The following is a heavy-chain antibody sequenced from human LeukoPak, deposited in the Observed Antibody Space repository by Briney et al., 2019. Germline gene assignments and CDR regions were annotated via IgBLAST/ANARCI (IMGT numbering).Heavy chain of an antibody. CDR3: VGFGSRNWFDP. CDR2: IYYSGST. Sequence: PSETLSLTCTVSGGSISSYYWSWIRQPRGKGLEWIGYIYYSGSTNYNPSLKSRVTISVDTSKNQFSLKLSSVTAADTAVYYCVGFGSRNWFDPWGQGTLVTVSS. J-gene: IGHJ5*02. CDR1: GGSISSYY. D-gene: IGHD3-10*01. V-gene: IGHV4-59*08.